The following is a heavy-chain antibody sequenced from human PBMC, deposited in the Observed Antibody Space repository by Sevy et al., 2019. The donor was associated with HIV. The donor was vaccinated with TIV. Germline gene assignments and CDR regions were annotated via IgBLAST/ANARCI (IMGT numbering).Heavy chain of an antibody. CDR1: GFTFSSYG. CDR3: ARGDSSSRRYYYYGIDV. CDR2: IWYDGSNK. Sequence: GGSLRLSCAASGFTFSSYGMHWVRQAPGKGLEWVAVIWYDGSNKYYADSVKGRFTISRDNSKNTLYLQMNSLRAEDTAVYYCARGDSSSRRYYYYGIDVGGQGTTVTVSS. D-gene: IGHD6-6*01. J-gene: IGHJ6*02. V-gene: IGHV3-33*01.